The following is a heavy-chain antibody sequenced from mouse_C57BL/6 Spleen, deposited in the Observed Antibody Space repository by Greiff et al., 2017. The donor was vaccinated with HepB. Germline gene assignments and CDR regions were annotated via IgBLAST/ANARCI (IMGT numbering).Heavy chain of an antibody. Sequence: EASRVDFSSYWMSWVRRAPGKGLEWIGEINPDSSTINYAPSLKDKFIISRDNAKNTLYLQMSKVRSEDTALYYCAKNWDWYFDVWGTGTTVTVSS. D-gene: IGHD4-1*01. CDR1: RVDFSSYW. J-gene: IGHJ1*03. CDR2: INPDSSTI. V-gene: IGHV4-1*01. CDR3: AKNWDWYFDV.